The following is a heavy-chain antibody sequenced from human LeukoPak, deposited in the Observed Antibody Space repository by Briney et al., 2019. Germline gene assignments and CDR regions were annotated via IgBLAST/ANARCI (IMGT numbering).Heavy chain of an antibody. CDR2: ISFDGSNK. J-gene: IGHJ4*02. CDR3: ATQPCSGGNCYLGS. CDR1: GSTFSSYA. D-gene: IGHD2-15*01. Sequence: GGSLRLSCAASGSTFSSYAMHWVRQAPGKGLEWVAVISFDGSNKFYADSVKGRFTISRDNSKNTLYLQMNSLRAEDTAVYYCATQPCSGGNCYLGSWGQGTLVTVSS. V-gene: IGHV3-30*04.